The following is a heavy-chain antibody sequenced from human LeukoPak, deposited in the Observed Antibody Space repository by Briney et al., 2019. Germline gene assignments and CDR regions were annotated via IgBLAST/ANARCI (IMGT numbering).Heavy chain of an antibody. CDR2: MYYSGST. CDR1: GGSVTSDY. D-gene: IGHD2-2*01. CDR3: ARRYCSSTSCPIDY. Sequence: PSETLSLTCTVSGGSVTSDYWSWIRQPPGKGLKCIGYMYYSGSTNYNPSLKSRVTISGDTSKNQFSLKLSSVTAADTAVYYCARRYCSSTSCPIDYWGQGTLLTVSS. V-gene: IGHV4-59*08. J-gene: IGHJ4*02.